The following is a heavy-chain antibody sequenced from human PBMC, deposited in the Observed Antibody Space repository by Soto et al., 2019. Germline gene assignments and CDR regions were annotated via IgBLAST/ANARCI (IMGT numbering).Heavy chain of an antibody. CDR2: ISYDGSNK. CDR3: ANNPGRGYSRYSSSWREKYYFDY. CDR1: GFTFSSYG. D-gene: IGHD6-13*01. V-gene: IGHV3-30*18. Sequence: QVQLVESGGGVVQPGRSLRLSCAASGFTFSSYGMHWVRQAPGKGLEWVAVISYDGSNKYYADSVKGRFTISRENSKNTRNLEMNSLRAEDTDVYYCANNPGRGYSRYSSSWREKYYFDYWGQGALVTVSS. J-gene: IGHJ4*02.